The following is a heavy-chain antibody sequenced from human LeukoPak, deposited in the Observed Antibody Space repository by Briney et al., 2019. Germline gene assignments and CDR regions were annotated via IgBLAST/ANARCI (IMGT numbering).Heavy chain of an antibody. D-gene: IGHD3-22*01. CDR3: ARAFVVDSSEKPEIHFDY. Sequence: SETLSLTCTVSSGSISSYYWSWIRQPPGKGLEWIGYIYYSGSTNYNPSLKSRVTIPVDTSKNQFSLKLSSVTAADTAVYYCARAFVVDSSEKPEIHFDYWGQGTLVTVSS. J-gene: IGHJ4*02. CDR2: IYYSGST. V-gene: IGHV4-59*01. CDR1: SGSISSYY.